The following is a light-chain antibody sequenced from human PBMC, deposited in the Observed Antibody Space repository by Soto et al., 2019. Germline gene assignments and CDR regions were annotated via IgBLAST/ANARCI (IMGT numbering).Light chain of an antibody. J-gene: IGKJ2*01. CDR3: QQYCSSREYT. CDR1: QSVSSSY. Sequence: EIVLTQSPGTLSLSPGERATLSCRASQSVSSSYLAWYQQKPGQAPRLLIYGASSRANGIPDRFSGSGSGTDFTLTISILELEDFAVYYCQQYCSSREYTFGQGTKLEIK. CDR2: GAS. V-gene: IGKV3-20*01.